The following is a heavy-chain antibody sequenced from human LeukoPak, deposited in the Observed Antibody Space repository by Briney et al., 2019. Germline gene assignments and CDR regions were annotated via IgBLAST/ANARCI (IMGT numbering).Heavy chain of an antibody. Sequence: PSETLSLTCTVSGGSISSYYWSWIRQPPGKGLEWIGYIYYSGSTNYNPSLKSRVTISVDTSKNQFSLKLSSVTAADTAVYYCARRLRWHREDYFDYWGQGTLVTVSS. V-gene: IGHV4-59*12. J-gene: IGHJ4*02. CDR3: ARRLRWHREDYFDY. CDR1: GGSISSYY. D-gene: IGHD4-23*01. CDR2: IYYSGST.